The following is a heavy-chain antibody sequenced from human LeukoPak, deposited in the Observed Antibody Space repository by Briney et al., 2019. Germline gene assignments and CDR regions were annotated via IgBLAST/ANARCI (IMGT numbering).Heavy chain of an antibody. CDR2: FDPEDGET. CDR3: ATVGYSYGYFFDY. V-gene: IGHV1-24*01. Sequence: GASVKVSFKVSGYTLTELSMHWVRQAPGKGKEWMGGFDPEDGETIYAQKFQGRVTMTEDTYTDTAYMELSSLRSEDTAVYYCATVGYSYGYFFDYWGQGTLVTVSS. J-gene: IGHJ4*02. D-gene: IGHD5-18*01. CDR1: GYTLTELS.